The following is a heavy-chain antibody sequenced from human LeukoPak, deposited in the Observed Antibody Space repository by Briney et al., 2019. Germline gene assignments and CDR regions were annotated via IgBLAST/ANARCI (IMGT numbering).Heavy chain of an antibody. CDR3: TRDSGGDTNGYPSR. Sequence: GGSLRLSCATSAFSVTSNYMSWVRQAPGKGLEWVSVFYKDGSTYHADSVEGRFTISRDNAKNTVNLHMNTLRVEDTGLYYCTRDSGGDTNGYPSRWGQGTLVTVSS. CDR1: AFSVTSNY. V-gene: IGHV3-66*01. J-gene: IGHJ4*02. CDR2: FYKDGST. D-gene: IGHD2-8*01.